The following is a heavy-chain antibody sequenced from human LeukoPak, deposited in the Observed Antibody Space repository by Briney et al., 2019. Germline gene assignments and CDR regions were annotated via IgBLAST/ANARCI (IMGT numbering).Heavy chain of an antibody. Sequence: GGSPRLSCAASGFTFSSYGMHWVRQAPGKGLEWVSFIRNGGSHKYYADSVKGRFTISRDNSKNTVYLQMNSLRAEDTAVYYCAREKLSSSWYAGAFDIWGQGTMVTVSS. CDR3: AREKLSSSWYAGAFDI. CDR2: IRNGGSHK. V-gene: IGHV3-30*02. CDR1: GFTFSSYG. D-gene: IGHD6-13*01. J-gene: IGHJ3*02.